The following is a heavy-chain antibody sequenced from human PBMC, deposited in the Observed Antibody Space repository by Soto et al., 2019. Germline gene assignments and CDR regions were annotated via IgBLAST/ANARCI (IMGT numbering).Heavy chain of an antibody. CDR3: ARDSGSYSFFDY. Sequence: SVKVSCKASRGTFSSYAISWVRQAPGQGLEWMGGIIPIFGTANYAQKFQGRVTITADESTSTAYMELSSLRSEDTAVYYCARDSGSYSFFDYWGQGTLVTVSS. CDR2: IIPIFGTA. V-gene: IGHV1-69*13. CDR1: RGTFSSYA. D-gene: IGHD1-26*01. J-gene: IGHJ4*02.